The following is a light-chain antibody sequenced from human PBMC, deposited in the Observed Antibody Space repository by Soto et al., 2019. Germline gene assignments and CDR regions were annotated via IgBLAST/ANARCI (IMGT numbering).Light chain of an antibody. CDR2: GAS. CDR1: QTVGSNY. Sequence: EIVLTQSPGTLSLSPGERATLSCRASQTVGSNYLVWYQQKPGQALRLLIYGASSRATGIPDRFSGSGSGTDFALTVRRLEPEDFAAYYCQQYSGSSSTFGQGTKLEI. CDR3: QQYSGSSST. J-gene: IGKJ2*01. V-gene: IGKV3-20*01.